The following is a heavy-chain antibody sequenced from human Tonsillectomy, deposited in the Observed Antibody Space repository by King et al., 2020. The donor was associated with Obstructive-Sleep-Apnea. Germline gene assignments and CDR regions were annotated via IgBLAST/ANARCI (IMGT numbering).Heavy chain of an antibody. CDR2: IYSSGTT. CDR3: ARYSSSWNYFDF. CDR1: GFTVSSNY. D-gene: IGHD6-13*01. Sequence: EVQLVESGGGLVQPGGSLRLSCAASGFTVSSNYMSWVRQAPGKGLEWVSIIYSSGTTYYADSVKGRFTISRHTSANTLYLQMNSLRTEDTAVYYCARYSSSWNYFDFWGQGTLVTVSS. J-gene: IGHJ4*02. V-gene: IGHV3-53*04.